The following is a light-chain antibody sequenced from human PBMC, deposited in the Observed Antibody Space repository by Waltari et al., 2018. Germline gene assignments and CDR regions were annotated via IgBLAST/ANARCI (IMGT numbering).Light chain of an antibody. CDR3: CSYAGTWV. V-gene: IGLV2-11*01. Sequence: QSALTQPRSVSGSPGQSVTISCTGSGSDVGDYNYVSWYQQHPGKAPKVVIYDVTKRPSGVPERFSGSRSGHSASLTISGLQAEGEADYYCCSYAGTWVFGGGTKLTVL. CDR1: GSDVGDYNY. J-gene: IGLJ3*02. CDR2: DVT.